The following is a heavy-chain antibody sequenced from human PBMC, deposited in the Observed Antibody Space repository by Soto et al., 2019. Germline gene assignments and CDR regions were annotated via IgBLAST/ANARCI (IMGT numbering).Heavy chain of an antibody. CDR1: GFTFSSYA. CDR3: VHYNSGWSNAFDI. Sequence: GGSLRLSCAASGFTFSSYAMSWVRQAPGKGLEWVSAISGSGGSTYYADSVKGRFTISRDNSKNTLYLQMNSLRAEDTAIYYCVHYNSGWSNAFDIWGQGTMVTVSS. D-gene: IGHD6-19*01. V-gene: IGHV3-23*01. CDR2: ISGSGGST. J-gene: IGHJ3*02.